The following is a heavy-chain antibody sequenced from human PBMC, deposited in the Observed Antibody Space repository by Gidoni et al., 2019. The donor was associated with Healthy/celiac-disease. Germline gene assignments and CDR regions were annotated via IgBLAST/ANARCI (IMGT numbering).Heavy chain of an antibody. CDR1: GGSISSYY. J-gene: IGHJ4*02. V-gene: IGHV4-59*01. CDR3: ARSSHYYDSSGPFWY. CDR2: IYYSGST. D-gene: IGHD3-22*01. Sequence: QVQLQESGPGLVKPSETLSLTCTDSGGSISSYYWSWIRQPPGKGLEWIGYIYYSGSTNYNPSLKSRVTISVVTSKNQFSLKLSSVTAADTAVYYCARSSHYYDSSGPFWYWGQGTLVTVSS.